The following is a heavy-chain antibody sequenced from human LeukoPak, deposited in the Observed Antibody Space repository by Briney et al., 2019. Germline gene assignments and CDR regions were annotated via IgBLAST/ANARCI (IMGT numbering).Heavy chain of an antibody. D-gene: IGHD3-3*01. CDR2: ISYSGST. CDR3: ARGVGTIFGVLYYMDV. J-gene: IGHJ6*03. CDR1: SGSISTYY. Sequence: PSETLSLTCTVFSGSISTYYWSWIRQPPGKGLECIGYISYSGSTNFNPSLKSGGLISVDMSKNQFSLKLSSVTAADTAVYYCARGVGTIFGVLYYMDVWGKGTTVTVSS. V-gene: IGHV4-59*12.